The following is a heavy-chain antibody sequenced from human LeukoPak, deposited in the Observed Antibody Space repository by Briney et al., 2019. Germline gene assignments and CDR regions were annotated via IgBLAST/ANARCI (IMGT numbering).Heavy chain of an antibody. D-gene: IGHD6-19*01. Sequence: GGSLRLSCAASGFTVSDNYMAWVRQAPGKGLEWVAFISWDGNIQYYAESVKGRFTLSRDNSKNTVYLQMNSLRFEDTAVYHCARDYSGWYVFDYWGQGTLVAVSP. CDR3: ARDYSGWYVFDY. CDR1: GFTVSDNY. J-gene: IGHJ4*02. V-gene: IGHV3-30-3*01. CDR2: ISWDGNIQ.